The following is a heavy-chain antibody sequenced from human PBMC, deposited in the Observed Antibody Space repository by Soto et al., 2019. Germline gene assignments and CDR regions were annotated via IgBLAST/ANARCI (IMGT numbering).Heavy chain of an antibody. Sequence: SETLSLTCTVSGGSISSSSYYWGWIRQPPGKGLEWIGSIYYSGSTYYNPSLKSRVTISVDTSKNQFSLKLSSVTAADTAVYYCARPDFWSGYSFDYWGQGTLVTVSS. CDR1: GGSISSSSYY. CDR3: ARPDFWSGYSFDY. CDR2: IYYSGST. D-gene: IGHD3-3*01. V-gene: IGHV4-39*01. J-gene: IGHJ4*02.